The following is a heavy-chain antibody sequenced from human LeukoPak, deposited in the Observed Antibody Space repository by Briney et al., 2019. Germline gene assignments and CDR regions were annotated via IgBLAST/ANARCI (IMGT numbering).Heavy chain of an antibody. CDR3: ARHDSSYSRGFDY. Sequence: GESLKISCKGSGYSFTSYWIGWVRQLPGKGLEWMGIIYPGDSDTRYSPSFQGLVTISADKSISTAYLQWSSLKASDTAMYYCARHDSSYSRGFDYWGQGTLATVSS. V-gene: IGHV5-51*01. D-gene: IGHD6-13*01. CDR1: GYSFTSYW. CDR2: IYPGDSDT. J-gene: IGHJ4*02.